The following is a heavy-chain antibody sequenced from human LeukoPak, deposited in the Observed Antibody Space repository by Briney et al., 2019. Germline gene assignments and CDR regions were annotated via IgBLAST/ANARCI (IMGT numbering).Heavy chain of an antibody. CDR2: ISSSSSYI. J-gene: IGHJ4*02. CDR1: GFTFSSYS. D-gene: IGHD2-2*01. V-gene: IGHV3-21*01. Sequence: GGSLRLSCAASGFTFSSYSMNWVRQAPGKGLEWVSSISSSSSYIYYADSVKGRFTISRDNAKNSLYLQMNSLRAEDTAVYYCARHGCPNCYHIDFWGQGTLVTVSS. CDR3: ARHGCPNCYHIDF.